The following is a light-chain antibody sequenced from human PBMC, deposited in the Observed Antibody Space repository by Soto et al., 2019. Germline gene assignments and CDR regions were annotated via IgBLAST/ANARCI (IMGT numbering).Light chain of an antibody. J-gene: IGKJ1*01. CDR1: QSVSSN. CDR2: GAS. V-gene: IGKV3-15*01. Sequence: EIVMTQSPATLSVSPGERATLSCRASQSVSSNLAWYQQKPGQAPRLLIYGASTRATGIPARLSGSGSGTEFTLTSSSLQCEDFAVYYCQQYNNWPPWTFGPGTKVEIK. CDR3: QQYNNWPPWT.